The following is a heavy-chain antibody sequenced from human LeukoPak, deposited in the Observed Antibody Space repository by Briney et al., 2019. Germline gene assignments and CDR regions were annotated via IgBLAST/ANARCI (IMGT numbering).Heavy chain of an antibody. D-gene: IGHD2-2*01. J-gene: IGHJ6*02. Sequence: ASVKVSCKASGGTFSSYAISWVRQAPGQGLEWMGGIIPIFGTANYAQKFQGRVTITADESASTAYMELSSLRSEDTAVYYCARLYCGSTSCYMDVWGQGTTVTVSS. V-gene: IGHV1-69*13. CDR1: GGTFSSYA. CDR3: ARLYCGSTSCYMDV. CDR2: IIPIFGTA.